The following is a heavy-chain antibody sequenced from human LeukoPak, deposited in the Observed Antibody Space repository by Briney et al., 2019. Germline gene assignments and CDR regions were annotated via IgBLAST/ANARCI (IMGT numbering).Heavy chain of an antibody. CDR1: GGTFSSYA. CDR2: IIPIFCTA. Sequence: ASVKVSCKASGGTFSSYAISWVRQAPGQGLEWMGGIIPIFCTANYAQKFQGRVTITTDESTSTAYMELSSLRSEDTAVYYCARDRRYCSSTSCYTHAFDIWGQGTMVTVSS. D-gene: IGHD2-2*02. CDR3: ARDRRYCSSTSCYTHAFDI. J-gene: IGHJ3*02. V-gene: IGHV1-69*05.